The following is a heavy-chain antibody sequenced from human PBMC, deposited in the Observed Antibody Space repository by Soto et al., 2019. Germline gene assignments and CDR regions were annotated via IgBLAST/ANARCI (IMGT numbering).Heavy chain of an antibody. CDR1: GGTFSSYA. CDR2: IIPIFGTA. Sequence: QVQLVQSGAEVKKPGSSVKVSCMASGGTFSSYAISWVRQAPGQGLEWMGGIIPIFGTANYAQKFQGRVTITADESTSTAYMELSSLRSEDTAVYYCARPVVAASLDYYYYGMDVWGQGTTVTVSS. CDR3: ARPVVAASLDYYYYGMDV. D-gene: IGHD2-15*01. V-gene: IGHV1-69*01. J-gene: IGHJ6*02.